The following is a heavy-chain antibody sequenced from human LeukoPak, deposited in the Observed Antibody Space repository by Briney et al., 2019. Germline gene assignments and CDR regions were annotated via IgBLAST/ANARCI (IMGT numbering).Heavy chain of an antibody. CDR3: ARAIGTSQFYFYYGMDV. CDR1: GYSFTSYW. V-gene: IGHV5-51*01. D-gene: IGHD2-2*01. CDR2: IYVGDSDT. Sequence: GESLKISCKGSGYSFTSYWIGWVRQMPGKGLEWMGIIYVGDSDTRYSPSFQGQVTISVDKSISTAYLQWSSLQASDTAMYYCARAIGTSQFYFYYGMDVWGQGTTVTVSS. J-gene: IGHJ6*02.